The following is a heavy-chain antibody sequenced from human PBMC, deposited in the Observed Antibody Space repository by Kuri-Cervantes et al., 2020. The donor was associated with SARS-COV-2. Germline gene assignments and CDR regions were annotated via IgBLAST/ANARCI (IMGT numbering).Heavy chain of an antibody. J-gene: IGHJ4*02. CDR1: GFTFSSYS. CDR2: ISSSSSYI. D-gene: IGHD5-12*01. Sequence: GESLKISCAASGFTFSSYSMNWVRQAPGKGLEWVSSISSSSSYIYYADSVKGRFTISRDNAKNSLYLQMNSLRAEDTAVYYCARDPDWGVATRTYDYWGRGTLVTVSS. CDR3: ARDPDWGVATRTYDY. V-gene: IGHV3-21*01.